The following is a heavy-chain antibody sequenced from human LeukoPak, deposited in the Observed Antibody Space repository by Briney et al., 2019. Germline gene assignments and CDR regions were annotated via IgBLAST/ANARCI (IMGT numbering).Heavy chain of an antibody. Sequence: SVTVSCKASGGTFSSYAISWVRQAPGQGLEWMGVIIPIFGTANYAQKFQGRVTITADETTSTAYMEMSSLRSEDTAVYYCARDGIAVAGTVYWGQGTLVTVSS. J-gene: IGHJ4*02. CDR3: ARDGIAVAGTVY. CDR2: IIPIFGTA. D-gene: IGHD6-19*01. V-gene: IGHV1-69*01. CDR1: GGTFSSYA.